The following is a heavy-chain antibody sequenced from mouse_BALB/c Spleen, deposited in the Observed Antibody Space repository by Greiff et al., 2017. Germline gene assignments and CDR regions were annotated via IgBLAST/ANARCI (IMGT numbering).Heavy chain of an antibody. D-gene: IGHD2-10*01. V-gene: IGHV5-6-5*01. J-gene: IGHJ4*01. CDR3: ARCPYYGNYDHYYAMDY. CDR2: ISSGGST. Sequence: EVKLVESGGGLVKPGGSLKLSCAASGFTFSSYAMSWVRQTPEKRLEWVASISSGGSTYYPDSVKGRFTISRDNARNILYLQMSSLRSEDTAMYYCARCPYYGNYDHYYAMDYWGQGTSVTVSS. CDR1: GFTFSSYA.